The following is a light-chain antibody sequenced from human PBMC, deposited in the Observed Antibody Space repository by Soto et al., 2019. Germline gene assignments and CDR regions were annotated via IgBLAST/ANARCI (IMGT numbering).Light chain of an antibody. J-gene: IGKJ1*01. V-gene: IGKV3-15*01. CDR2: GAS. Sequence: EIVMTQSPATLSVSPGETATLSCRASQSVTSDLAWYQQKPGQAPRLLIYGASTRATGTPARFSGSGSGTEFTLTISSLQSEDFAVYCCQQYNTWPPEFGQGTQVEIK. CDR1: QSVTSD. CDR3: QQYNTWPPE.